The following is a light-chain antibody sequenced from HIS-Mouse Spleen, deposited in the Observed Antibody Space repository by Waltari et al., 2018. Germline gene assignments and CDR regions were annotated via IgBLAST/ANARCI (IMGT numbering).Light chain of an antibody. CDR3: SSYTSSSTV. V-gene: IGLV2-14*03. J-gene: IGLJ2*01. CDR2: DVS. Sequence: QSALTQPASVSGSPGQSITISCTGTSSDVVGYNYVSWYQQHPGKAPKLMIYDVSNRPSGVSNRFSGSKSGNTASLTISGLQAEDEADYYCSSYTSSSTVFGGGTKLTVL. CDR1: SSDVVGYNY.